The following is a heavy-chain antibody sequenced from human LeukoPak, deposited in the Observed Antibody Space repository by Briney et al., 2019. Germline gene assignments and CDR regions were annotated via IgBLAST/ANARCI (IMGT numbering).Heavy chain of an antibody. CDR3: ARDIYHSGYQPLDY. CDR1: GFTFSDYY. J-gene: IGHJ4*02. V-gene: IGHV3-69-1*02. Sequence: GGSLRLSCAASGFTFSDYYMSWIRQAPGKGLEWVSYISSAYTIYYADSVKGRFTISRDNAKNSLYLQMNSLRAEDTAVYYCARDIYHSGYQPLDYWGQGTLVTVSS. D-gene: IGHD3-22*01. CDR2: ISSAYTI.